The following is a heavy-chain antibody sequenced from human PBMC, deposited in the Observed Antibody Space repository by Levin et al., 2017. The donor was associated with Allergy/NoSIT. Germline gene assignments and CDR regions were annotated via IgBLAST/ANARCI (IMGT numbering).Heavy chain of an antibody. V-gene: IGHV3-23*01. Sequence: SGGSLRLSCAASGFTFNNYAMSWVRQAPGKGLEWVSGISGSGASTYYVDSVKGRFTISRDNSKNTLYLQMNSLRAEDTALYYCVRLTCSSTTCNSPPRNWFDPWGQGTLVTVSS. CDR1: GFTFNNYA. CDR3: VRLTCSSTTCNSPPRNWFDP. CDR2: ISGSGAST. D-gene: IGHD2-2*01. J-gene: IGHJ5*02.